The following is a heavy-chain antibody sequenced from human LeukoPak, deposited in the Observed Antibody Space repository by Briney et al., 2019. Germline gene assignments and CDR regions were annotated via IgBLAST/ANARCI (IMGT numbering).Heavy chain of an antibody. CDR1: GFTFSSYD. D-gene: IGHD3-22*01. CDR2: ISASGGNI. Sequence: GGSLRLSCAAFGFTFSSYDMTWVRQAPGKGLEWVSGISASGGNIYYADSVKGRFTISRDNSKNTLYLQMNSLRAEDTAIYYCAKPRDSSGYSMAFDIWGQGTMVTVSS. CDR3: AKPRDSSGYSMAFDI. V-gene: IGHV3-23*01. J-gene: IGHJ3*02.